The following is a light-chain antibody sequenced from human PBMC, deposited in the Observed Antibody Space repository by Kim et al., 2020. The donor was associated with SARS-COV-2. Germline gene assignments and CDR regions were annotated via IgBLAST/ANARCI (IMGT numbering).Light chain of an antibody. Sequence: ITISGPGTSSDVGGYNYVSWYQQHPGKAPKLMIYDVSNRPSGVSNRFSGSKSGNTASLTISGLQAEDEADYYCSSYTSSSTLEVVFGGGTQLTVL. J-gene: IGLJ2*01. CDR1: SSDVGGYNY. CDR2: DVS. V-gene: IGLV2-14*03. CDR3: SSYTSSSTLEVV.